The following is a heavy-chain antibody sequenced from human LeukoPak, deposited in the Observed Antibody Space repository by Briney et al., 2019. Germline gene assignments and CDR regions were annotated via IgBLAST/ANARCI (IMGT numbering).Heavy chain of an antibody. CDR1: GGSFSSYY. CDR3: ARGVPSPLDAFDI. CDR2: LYNSGST. V-gene: IGHV4-59*01. D-gene: IGHD3-10*01. J-gene: IGHJ3*02. Sequence: PSETLSLTCALYGGSFSSYYWNWMRQPPGKGLEWIGHLYNSGSTNYNPSLKSRLTISLDMSKNQLSLKLTSVTAADTAVYYCARGVPSPLDAFDIWGQGTTVTVSS.